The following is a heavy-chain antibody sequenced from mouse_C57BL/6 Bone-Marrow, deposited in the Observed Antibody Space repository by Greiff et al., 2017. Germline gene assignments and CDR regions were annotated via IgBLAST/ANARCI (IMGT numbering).Heavy chain of an antibody. V-gene: IGHV10-3*01. Sequence: EVKLVESGGGLVQPKGSLKLSCAASGFTFNAYAMHWVRQAPGQGLEWVACIRSKSSNYATYYADSVKDRFTISRYDSQSMLYLQMNNLKTEDADMYSCVSLTGKGTYWGQGTLVTVSA. D-gene: IGHD4-1*01. CDR2: IRSKSSNYAT. CDR3: VSLTGKGTY. CDR1: GFTFNAYA. J-gene: IGHJ3*01.